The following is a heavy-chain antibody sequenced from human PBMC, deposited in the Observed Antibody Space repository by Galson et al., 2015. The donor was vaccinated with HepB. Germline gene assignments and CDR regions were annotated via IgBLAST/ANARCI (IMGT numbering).Heavy chain of an antibody. V-gene: IGHV1-3*01. Sequence: SVKVSCKASGYTFTSYAMHWVRQAPGQRLEWMGWINAGNGNTKYSQKLQGRVTITRDTSASTAYMELSSLRSEDTAVYYCARSLYDILTGSQRGAFDIWGQGTMVTVSS. CDR1: GYTFTSYA. D-gene: IGHD3-9*01. CDR2: INAGNGNT. J-gene: IGHJ3*02. CDR3: ARSLYDILTGSQRGAFDI.